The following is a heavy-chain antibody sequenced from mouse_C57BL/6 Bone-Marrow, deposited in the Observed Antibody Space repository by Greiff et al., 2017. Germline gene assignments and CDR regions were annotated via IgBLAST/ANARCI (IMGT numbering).Heavy chain of an antibody. V-gene: IGHV1-81*01. J-gene: IGHJ4*01. D-gene: IGHD2-3*01. CDR1: GYTFTSYG. Sequence: QVQLQQSGAELARPGASVKLSCKASGYTFTSYGISWVKQRTGQGLEWIGEIYPRSGNTYYNEKFKGKATLTADKSSSTAYMELRSLTSEDSGVYFCAREGDGYPLYAMDYWGQGTSVTVSS. CDR2: IYPRSGNT. CDR3: AREGDGYPLYAMDY.